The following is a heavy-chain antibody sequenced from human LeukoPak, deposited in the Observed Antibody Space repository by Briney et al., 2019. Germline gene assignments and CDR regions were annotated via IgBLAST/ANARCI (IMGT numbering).Heavy chain of an antibody. V-gene: IGHV3-23*01. J-gene: IGHJ6*03. CDR2: ISGSGYYT. D-gene: IGHD2-2*01. CDR3: SRVERSSINNYYYYMAV. Sequence: GGSLRLSCEASGSGFTFGNFALSWGRQAPGKGLGWVSGISGSGYYTYYADSVKGRFTISRDNSKNTLYIQMNSLETEDTAVYYCSRVERSSINNYYYYMAVWGKGTSVTVSS. CDR1: GSGFTFGNFA.